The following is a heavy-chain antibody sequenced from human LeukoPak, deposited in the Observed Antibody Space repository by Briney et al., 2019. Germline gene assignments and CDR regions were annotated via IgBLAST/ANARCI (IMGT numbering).Heavy chain of an antibody. J-gene: IGHJ4*02. V-gene: IGHV3-30*04. CDR3: ARDRARYFDY. CDR2: ISYDGSNK. Sequence: PGGSLRLSCAASGFTFSSYAMHWVRQAPGKGLEWVAVISYDGSNKYYADSVKGRFTISRDNSKNTLYLQMNSLRAEDTAVYYCARDRARYFDYWGQGTLVTVSS. CDR1: GFTFSSYA.